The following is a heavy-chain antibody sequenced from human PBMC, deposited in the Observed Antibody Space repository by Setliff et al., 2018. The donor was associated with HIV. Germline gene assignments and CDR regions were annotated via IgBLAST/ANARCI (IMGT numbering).Heavy chain of an antibody. CDR3: ARGYSSSYYFDY. Sequence: PSETLSLTCAVYGGSFSGYYWSWIRQPPGKGLEWIGEINHSGSTYYNPSLKSRVTISVDTSKNQFSLKLSSVTAADTAVYYCARGYSSSYYFDYWGQGTLVTVSS. J-gene: IGHJ4*02. V-gene: IGHV4-34*01. D-gene: IGHD6-13*01. CDR2: INHSGST. CDR1: GGSFSGYY.